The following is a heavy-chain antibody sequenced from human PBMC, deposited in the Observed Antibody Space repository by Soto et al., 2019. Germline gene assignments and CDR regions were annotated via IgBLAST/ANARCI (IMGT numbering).Heavy chain of an antibody. J-gene: IGHJ4*02. CDR1: GFTVSSNY. D-gene: IGHD3-9*01. Sequence: RLSCAASGFTVSSNYMSWVRQAPGKGLEWVSVIYSGGSTYYADSVKGRFTISRDNSKNTLYLQMNSLRAEDTAVYYCARDNYDILTGSYDYWGQGTLVTVSS. V-gene: IGHV3-53*01. CDR3: ARDNYDILTGSYDY. CDR2: IYSGGST.